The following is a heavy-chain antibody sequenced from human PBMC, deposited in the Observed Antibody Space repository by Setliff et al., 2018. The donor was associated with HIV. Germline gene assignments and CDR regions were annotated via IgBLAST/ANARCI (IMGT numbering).Heavy chain of an antibody. V-gene: IGHV1-69*05. D-gene: IGHD3-16*01. CDR2: IIPIFDTA. CDR1: GGTFSDYA. J-gene: IGHJ4*02. CDR3: ASSRRGSYAIDN. Sequence: SVKVSCKASGGTFSDYAFTWVRQAPGQGLEWMGGIIPIFDTANYAQKFQGRVSITTDESTSTAYMELTSLKSEDTAVYYCASSRRGSYAIDNWGQGTLVTVSS.